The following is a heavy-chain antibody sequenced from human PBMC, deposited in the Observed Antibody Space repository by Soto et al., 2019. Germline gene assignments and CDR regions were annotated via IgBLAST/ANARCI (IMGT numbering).Heavy chain of an antibody. J-gene: IGHJ4*02. CDR3: AVVRAAGTSAVHYAFDY. D-gene: IGHD6-13*01. Sequence: GESLKISCKGSGYSFTSYWIGWVRQMPGKGLEWMGIIYPGDSDTRYSPSFQGQVTISADKSISTAYLQWSSLKASDTAMYYCAVVRAAGTSAVHYAFDYWGQGTLVTVSS. CDR2: IYPGDSDT. V-gene: IGHV5-51*01. CDR1: GYSFTSYW.